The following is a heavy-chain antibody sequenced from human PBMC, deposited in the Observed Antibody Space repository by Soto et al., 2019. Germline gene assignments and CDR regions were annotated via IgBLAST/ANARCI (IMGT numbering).Heavy chain of an antibody. CDR1: GFTFSSYD. CDR2: ISSNGGTT. CDR3: VRRVSGNYHY. D-gene: IGHD1-7*01. Sequence: EVQLAESGGGMVQPGGSLRLSCVASGFTFSSYDMHWVRQAPGKGLEYVSSISSNGGTTYYGNSVKGRFTISRDNSNNTLYPQMGSLRDKDMAVYYCVRRVSGNYHYWGQGTLVTVSS. V-gene: IGHV3-64*01. J-gene: IGHJ4*02.